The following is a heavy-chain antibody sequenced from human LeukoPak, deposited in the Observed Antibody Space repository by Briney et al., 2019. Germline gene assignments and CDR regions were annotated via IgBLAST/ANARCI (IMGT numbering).Heavy chain of an antibody. J-gene: IGHJ4*02. Sequence: GGALLLCCAAPGFKLSCYEMRWVRQAPGKGVERVSYFSCSGSTIYYADSLKGRFTISRDNAKNSLYLQMNSLRAEDTAVYYCARASYDFWSGYFEGLDYFDYWGQGTLVTVSS. CDR1: GFKLSCYE. CDR2: FSCSGSTI. CDR3: ARASYDFWSGYFEGLDYFDY. V-gene: IGHV3-48*03. D-gene: IGHD3-3*01.